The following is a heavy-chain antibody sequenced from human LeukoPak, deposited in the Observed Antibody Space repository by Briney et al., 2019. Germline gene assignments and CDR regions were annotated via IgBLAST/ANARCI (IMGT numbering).Heavy chain of an antibody. CDR2: IAPDGGER. CDR3: ATYDWGYDVDY. Sequence: GGSLRLSCAASAFTFSRYWIYWVRQAPEKGPVWVSGIAPDGGERRYADSVKGRFTISRDNAKNTLYLQMNSLRAEDTAVYYCATYDWGYDVDYWGQGTLVTVSS. D-gene: IGHD5-12*01. V-gene: IGHV3-74*01. J-gene: IGHJ4*02. CDR1: AFTFSRYW.